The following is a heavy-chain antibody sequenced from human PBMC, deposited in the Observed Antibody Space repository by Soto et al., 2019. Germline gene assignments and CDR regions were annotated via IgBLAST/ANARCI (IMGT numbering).Heavy chain of an antibody. Sequence: QVQLVESGGGVVQPGRSLRLSCAASGFTFSNFGIHWVRQAPGKGPEWLAAISYDGTTEVYVDSLKGQFTISRDNPKDTLYLQTYSLALEDTAVYYCAKGASQNFDFLLIDWGVGTLVTVSS. D-gene: IGHD3-9*01. CDR2: ISYDGTTE. CDR3: AKGASQNFDFLLID. CDR1: GFTFSNFG. J-gene: IGHJ4*02. V-gene: IGHV3-30*18.